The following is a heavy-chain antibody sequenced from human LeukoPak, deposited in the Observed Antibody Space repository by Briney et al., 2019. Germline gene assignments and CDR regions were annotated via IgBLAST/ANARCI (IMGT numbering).Heavy chain of an antibody. Sequence: ASVKVSCKASGYTFTSYYMHWVRQAPGQGLEWMGWINPNSGGTNYAQKFQGRVTMTRDTSISTAYMELNRLRSDDTAVYYCASVQAYYYDSSGYYHDYWGQGTPVTVSS. CDR1: GYTFTSYY. D-gene: IGHD3-22*01. V-gene: IGHV1-2*02. J-gene: IGHJ4*02. CDR3: ASVQAYYYDSSGYYHDY. CDR2: INPNSGGT.